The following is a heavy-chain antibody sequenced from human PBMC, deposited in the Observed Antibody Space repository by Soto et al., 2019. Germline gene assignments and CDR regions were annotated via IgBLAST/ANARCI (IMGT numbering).Heavy chain of an antibody. CDR3: SRGGYDCWSGLSGDV. Sequence: GGSLRLSCAASGFTFSSYAMHWVRQAPGKGLEWVAVISYDGSNKYYADSVKGQFTISIDNSKNTLYLQMNSLRAEDTAVYYCSRGGYDCWSGLSGDVWVQGTTVTVPS. J-gene: IGHJ6*02. CDR2: ISYDGSNK. D-gene: IGHD3-3*01. V-gene: IGHV3-30-3*01. CDR1: GFTFSSYA.